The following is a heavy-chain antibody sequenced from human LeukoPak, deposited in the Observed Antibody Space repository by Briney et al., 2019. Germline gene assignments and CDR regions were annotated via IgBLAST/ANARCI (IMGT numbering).Heavy chain of an antibody. CDR2: INPNSGGT. D-gene: IGHD6-19*01. J-gene: IGHJ6*02. CDR1: GYTXTGYY. V-gene: IGHV1-2*02. Sequence: ASVKVSCKASGYTXTGYYMHWVRQAPGQGLEWMGWINPNSGGTNYAQKFQGRVTMTRDTSISTAYMELSRLRSDDTAVYYCARGTYSSGWFYYGMDVWGQGTTVTVSS. CDR3: ARGTYSSGWFYYGMDV.